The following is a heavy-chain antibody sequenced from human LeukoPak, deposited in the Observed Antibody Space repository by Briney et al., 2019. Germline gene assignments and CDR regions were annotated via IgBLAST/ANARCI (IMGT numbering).Heavy chain of an antibody. CDR2: INPDSGGT. J-gene: IGHJ4*02. D-gene: IGHD3-22*01. CDR3: ARAKIVVPHFDY. Sequence: VALVKVSCKASGYSFTGYFIHWVRQAPGQGLEWMGWINPDSGGTNYAQTFQGRVTMTRDTSISTAFMDLSRLRSADTAVYYTARAKIVVPHFDYWGQGTLVTVSS. V-gene: IGHV1-2*02. CDR1: GYSFTGYF.